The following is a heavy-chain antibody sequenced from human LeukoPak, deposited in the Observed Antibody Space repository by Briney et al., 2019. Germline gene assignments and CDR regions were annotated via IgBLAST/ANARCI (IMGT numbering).Heavy chain of an antibody. CDR1: GFTFSSYA. CDR2: ISGSGGST. J-gene: IGHJ5*02. D-gene: IGHD2-2*01. V-gene: IGHV3-23*01. CDR3: AKSRPRYPHSGGSYVPFDP. Sequence: GGSLRLFCAASGFTFSSYAMSWVRQATGKGREWVTSISGSGGSTYYAASVKGLFTISRDNSKNTLYLQMNSLIADDTAEYNCAKSRPRYPHSGGSYVPFDPWGQGTLVTVSS.